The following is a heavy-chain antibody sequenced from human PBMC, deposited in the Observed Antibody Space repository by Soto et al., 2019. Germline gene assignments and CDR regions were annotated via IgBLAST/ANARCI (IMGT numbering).Heavy chain of an antibody. V-gene: IGHV3-13*01. Sequence: EVQLVESGGGLVQPGGSLRLSCAASGFTFSSYDMHWVRQATGKGLEWVSAIGTAGDTYYPGSVKGRFTISRENAKNSLYLQINSLRAEDTAVYYCARGGSYYYYGMDVWGQGTTVTVSS. D-gene: IGHD3-16*01. CDR1: GFTFSSYD. CDR3: ARGGSYYYYGMDV. CDR2: IGTAGDT. J-gene: IGHJ6*02.